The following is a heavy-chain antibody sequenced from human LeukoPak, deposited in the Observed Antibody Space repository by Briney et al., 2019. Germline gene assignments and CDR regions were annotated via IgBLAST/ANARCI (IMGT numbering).Heavy chain of an antibody. V-gene: IGHV3-23*01. CDR2: ISNNGGYT. J-gene: IGHJ4*02. CDR1: GFTFSSSA. D-gene: IGHD3-10*01. CDR3: AKDGVLLWFGELSTNNFDY. Sequence: GGSLRLSCAASGFTFSSSAMSWVRQAPGKGPEWVSAISNNGGYTYYADSVQGRFTISRDNSKNTLYLQMNSLRAEDTAVYYCAKDGVLLWFGELSTNNFDYWGQGTLVTVSS.